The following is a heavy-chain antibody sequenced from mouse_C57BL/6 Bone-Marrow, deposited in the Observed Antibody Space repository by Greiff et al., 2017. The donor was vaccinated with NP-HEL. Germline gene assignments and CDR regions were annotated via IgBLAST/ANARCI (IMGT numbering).Heavy chain of an antibody. CDR3: ARNGTAWFAY. Sequence: VQLQQSGAELVKPGASVKLSCKASGYTFTSYWMHWVKQRPGQGLEWIGMIHPNSGSTNYNEKFKSKATLTVDKSSSTAYMQLSSLTSEDAAVYYCARNGTAWFAYWGQGTLVTVSA. D-gene: IGHD3-3*01. CDR2: IHPNSGST. J-gene: IGHJ3*01. CDR1: GYTFTSYW. V-gene: IGHV1-64*01.